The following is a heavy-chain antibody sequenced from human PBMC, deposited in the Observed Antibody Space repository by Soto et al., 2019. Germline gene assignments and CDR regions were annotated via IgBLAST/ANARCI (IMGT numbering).Heavy chain of an antibody. D-gene: IGHD3-22*01. CDR1: GGTFSSYA. CDR2: IIPIFGTA. V-gene: IGHV1-69*06. Sequence: ASVKVSCKASGGTFSSYAISWVRQAPGQGLEWMGGIIPIFGTANYAQKFQGRVTITADKSTSTAYMELSSLRSEDTAVYYCATETLNYYDSSGYYYRFDYWGQGTLVTVSS. J-gene: IGHJ4*02. CDR3: ATETLNYYDSSGYYYRFDY.